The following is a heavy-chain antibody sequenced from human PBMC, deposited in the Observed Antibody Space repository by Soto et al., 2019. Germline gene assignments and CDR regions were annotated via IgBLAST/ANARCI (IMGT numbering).Heavy chain of an antibody. Sequence: SVKVSCKACGGTFSSYAISWVRQAPGQGLEWMGGIIPIFGTANYAQKFQGRVTMTTDESTSTAYMELSSLRSEDTAVYFCARGSMVVAATFNDAFDIWGQGTMVTVSS. CDR3: ARGSMVVAATFNDAFDI. D-gene: IGHD2-15*01. CDR1: GGTFSSYA. CDR2: IIPIFGTA. J-gene: IGHJ3*02. V-gene: IGHV1-69*05.